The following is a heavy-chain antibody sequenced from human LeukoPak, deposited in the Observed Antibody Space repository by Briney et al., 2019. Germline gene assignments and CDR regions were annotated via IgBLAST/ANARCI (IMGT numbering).Heavy chain of an antibody. J-gene: IGHJ2*01. CDR3: ARVVVVTATHWYFDL. CDR2: IHPGDSDT. CDR1: GYIFPNYW. Sequence: GESLKISCEASGYIFPNYWIGWVRQVPGKGLDWMELIHPGDSDTRYSPSFQGQVTISVDKSITTAYLQWSSLQASDTAIYFCARVVVVTATHWYFDLWGRGSLVTVFS. D-gene: IGHD2-21*02. V-gene: IGHV5-51*01.